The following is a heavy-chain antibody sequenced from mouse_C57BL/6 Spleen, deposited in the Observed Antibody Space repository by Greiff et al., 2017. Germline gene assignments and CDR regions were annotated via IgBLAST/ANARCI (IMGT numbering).Heavy chain of an antibody. D-gene: IGHD4-1*01. Sequence: VQRVESGPELVKPGASVKISCKASGYAFSSSWMHWVKQRPGKGLEWIGRIYPGDGDTNYNGKFKGKATLTADKSSSTAYMQLSSLTSEDSAVYFCARGVTGTLGAYWGQGTTLTVSS. V-gene: IGHV1-82*01. CDR3: ARGVTGTLGAY. J-gene: IGHJ2*01. CDR2: IYPGDGDT. CDR1: GYAFSSSW.